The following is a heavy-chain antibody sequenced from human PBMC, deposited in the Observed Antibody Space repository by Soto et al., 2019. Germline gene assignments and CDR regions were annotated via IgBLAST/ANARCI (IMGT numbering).Heavy chain of an antibody. CDR3: ASVFWLVGATFYYYYGMDV. V-gene: IGHV1-18*01. Sequence: ASVKVSCKASGYTFTSYGIRWVRQAPGQGLEWMGWISAYNGNTNYAQKLQGRVTMTADTSTSTAYMELRSLRSDDTAVYYCASVFWLVGATFYYYYGMDVWGQGTTVSVS. CDR2: ISAYNGNT. J-gene: IGHJ6*02. D-gene: IGHD1-26*01. CDR1: GYTFTSYG.